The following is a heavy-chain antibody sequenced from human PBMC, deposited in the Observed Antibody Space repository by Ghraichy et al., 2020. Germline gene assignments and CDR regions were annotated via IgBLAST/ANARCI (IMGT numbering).Heavy chain of an antibody. CDR3: ARDVGSYGHFDY. V-gene: IGHV3-7*01. CDR2: IKQDGSKK. Sequence: GGSLRLSCVGSQFILNNYWMSWVRRAPGKGLEWVANIKQDGSKKYYLDSVKGRFTIARDSAKRSLYLQMNYLRAEDTAVYYCARDVGSYGHFDYWGQGTLVTVSS. CDR1: QFILNNYW. D-gene: IGHD5-18*01. J-gene: IGHJ4*02.